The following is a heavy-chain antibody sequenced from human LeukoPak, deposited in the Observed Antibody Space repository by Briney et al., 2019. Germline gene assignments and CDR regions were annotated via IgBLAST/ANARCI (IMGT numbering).Heavy chain of an antibody. CDR3: ARVLEFGLQSDY. CDR2: IYYSGTT. Sequence: SETLSLTCTASGGSISSSSSYWGWMRQPPGKGLEWIGSIYYSGTTYYNPSLRSRVTISVDTSKNQFSLKLSSVTAADTAVYYCARVLEFGLQSDYWGQGTLVTVSS. V-gene: IGHV4-39*07. D-gene: IGHD4-11*01. J-gene: IGHJ4*02. CDR1: GGSISSSSSY.